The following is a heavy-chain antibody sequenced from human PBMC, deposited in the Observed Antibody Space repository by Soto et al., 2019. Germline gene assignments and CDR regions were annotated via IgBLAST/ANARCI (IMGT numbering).Heavy chain of an antibody. CDR3: ATALRRWWASGYYFDY. D-gene: IGHD2-15*01. J-gene: IGHJ4*02. CDR2: MNPNSGNT. V-gene: IGHV1-8*01. Sequence: QVQLVQSGAEVKKPGASVKVSCKASGYTFTSYDINWVRQATGQGLEWMGWMNPNSGNTGYAQKFQGRVTMTRNTSISTAYMELSSLRSEDTAVYYCATALRRWWASGYYFDYWGQGTLVTVSS. CDR1: GYTFTSYD.